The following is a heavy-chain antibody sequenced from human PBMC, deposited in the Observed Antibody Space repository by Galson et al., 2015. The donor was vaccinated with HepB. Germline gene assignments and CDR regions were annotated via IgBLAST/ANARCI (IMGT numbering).Heavy chain of an antibody. CDR2: LSYEGKKK. V-gene: IGHV3-30*18. D-gene: IGHD3-3*01. CDR3: AKEQNFWSGYYRVNIND. CDR1: GFTFRSHG. Sequence: SLRLSCAASGFTFRSHGMYWVRQAPGKGLEWVALLSYEGKKKDYGESVKGRFTVSRDNSRKTLYLQMNNLSAEDTAVYYCAKEQNFWSGYYRVNINDWGQGTLFTVSS. J-gene: IGHJ4*02.